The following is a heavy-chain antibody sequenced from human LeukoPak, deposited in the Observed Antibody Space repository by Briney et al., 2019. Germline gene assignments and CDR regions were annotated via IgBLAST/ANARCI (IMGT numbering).Heavy chain of an antibody. J-gene: IGHJ4*02. V-gene: IGHV3-23*01. CDR1: GFTFSSYG. D-gene: IGHD2-15*01. CDR3: ANGWSPDY. CDR2: ISGSGGST. Sequence: PGGFLRLSCAASGFTFSSYGMSWVRQAPGKGLEWVSGISGSGGSTYYADSVKGRFTIFRDNSKNTLYLQMNSLRAEDTAVYHCANGWSPDYWGRGTLVTVSS.